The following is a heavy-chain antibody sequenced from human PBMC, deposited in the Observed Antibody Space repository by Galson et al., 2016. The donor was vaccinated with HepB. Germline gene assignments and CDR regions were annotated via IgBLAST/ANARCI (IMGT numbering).Heavy chain of an antibody. J-gene: IGHJ5*02. CDR2: IYNGGNT. CDR3: ARVPTDVGTFWFDP. Sequence: SLRLSCAASGFTVSTNYLAWVRQAPGKGLEWVCVIYNGGNTYYADSVRGRFTVSKDRSSNAVDLQMDRLRVDDTALYSCARVPTDVGTFWFDPLGQGTLVTVSS. CDR1: GFTVSTNY. V-gene: IGHV3-53*05. D-gene: IGHD4-17*01.